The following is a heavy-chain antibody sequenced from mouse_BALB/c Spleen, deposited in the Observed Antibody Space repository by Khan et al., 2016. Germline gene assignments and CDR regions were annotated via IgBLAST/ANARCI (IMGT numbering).Heavy chain of an antibody. CDR1: GFSFSDYY. Sequence: EVELVESGGGLVRPGGSLRLSCAASGFSFSDYYMSWVRQPPAKRLEWVDTISDGGSYTYSSDSVKGRFTLSIHHAKNNLSLQMSSRRTEDTAMYYSARTHGNYGYYRVWGAGSTVTVSS. V-gene: IGHV5-4*02. D-gene: IGHD2-1*01. CDR3: ARTHGNYGYYRV. CDR2: ISDGGSYT. J-gene: IGHJ1*01.